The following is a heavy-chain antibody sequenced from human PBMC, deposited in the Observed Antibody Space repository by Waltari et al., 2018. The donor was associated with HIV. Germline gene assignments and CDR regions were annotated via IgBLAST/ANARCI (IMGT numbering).Heavy chain of an antibody. CDR3: AKGLYNSGQRGFFDS. Sequence: QVQLAESGGGVVQPGRSMRLSCAASGFSFSAYGMHWVRRAPGKGLEWVAVISYNVTNKYYADSVKGRFTISRDNSKNTLYLQMTSLRAEDTAMYYCAKGLYNSGQRGFFDSWGQGTLVVVSS. J-gene: IGHJ4*02. CDR2: ISYNVTNK. D-gene: IGHD6-19*01. V-gene: IGHV3-30*18. CDR1: GFSFSAYG.